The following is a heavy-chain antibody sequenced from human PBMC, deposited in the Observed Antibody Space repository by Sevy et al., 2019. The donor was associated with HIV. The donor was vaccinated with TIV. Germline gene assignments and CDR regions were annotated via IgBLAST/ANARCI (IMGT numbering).Heavy chain of an antibody. CDR1: GYTFTSYG. V-gene: IGHV1-18*01. J-gene: IGHJ4*02. D-gene: IGHD3-10*01. Sequence: ASVKVSCKASGYTFTSYGISWVRQAPGQGLEWMGGISAYNGNTNYAQKLQGRVTMTTDTSTSTAYMELRSLRSDDTAVYYCASTYYYGSGSYYIDWGQGTLVTVSS. CDR2: ISAYNGNT. CDR3: ASTYYYGSGSYYID.